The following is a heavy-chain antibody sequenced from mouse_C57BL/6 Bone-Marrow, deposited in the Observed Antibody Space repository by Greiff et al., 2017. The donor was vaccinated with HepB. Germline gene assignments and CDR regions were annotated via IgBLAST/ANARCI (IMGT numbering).Heavy chain of an antibody. Sequence: EVMLVESGGGLVKPGGSLKLSCAASGFTFSDYGMHWVRQAPEKGLEWVAYISSGSSTIYYADTVKGRFTISRDNAKNTLFLPMTSLRSEDTAMYYCARDGSYAMDYWGQGTSVTVSS. CDR1: GFTFSDYG. J-gene: IGHJ4*01. V-gene: IGHV5-17*01. CDR3: ARDGSYAMDY. CDR2: ISSGSSTI.